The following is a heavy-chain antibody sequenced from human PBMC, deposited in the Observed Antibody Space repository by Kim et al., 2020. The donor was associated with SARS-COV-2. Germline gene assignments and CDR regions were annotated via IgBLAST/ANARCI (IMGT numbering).Heavy chain of an antibody. CDR3: APPPWELQTGNWFDP. Sequence: GGSLRLSCAASGFTFSSYSMNWVRQAPGKGLEWVSSIGSSSSYIYYADSVKGRFTISRDNAKNSLYLQMNSLRAEDTAVYYCAPPPWELQTGNWFDPWGQGTLVTVSS. CDR2: IGSSSSYI. V-gene: IGHV3-21*01. CDR1: GFTFSSYS. J-gene: IGHJ5*02. D-gene: IGHD1-26*01.